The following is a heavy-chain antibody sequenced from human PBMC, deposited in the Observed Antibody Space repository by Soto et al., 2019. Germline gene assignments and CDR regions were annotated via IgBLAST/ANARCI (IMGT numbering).Heavy chain of an antibody. V-gene: IGHV1-8*01. J-gene: IGHJ4*02. CDR2: MNPNSGNT. Sequence: QVQLVQSGAEVKKPGASVKVSCKASGYTFTSYDINWVRQATGQGLEWMGWMNPNSGNTGYAQKFQGRVTMTRNTSISTAYMELSSLXXXXXXXXXXXRERSSGWYVDYWGQGTLVTVSS. CDR1: GYTFTSYD. CDR3: XRERSSGWYVDY. D-gene: IGHD6-19*01.